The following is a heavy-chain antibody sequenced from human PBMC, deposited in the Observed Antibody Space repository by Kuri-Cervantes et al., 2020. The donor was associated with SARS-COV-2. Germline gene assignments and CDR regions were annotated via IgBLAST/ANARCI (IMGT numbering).Heavy chain of an antibody. V-gene: IGHV3-23*01. D-gene: IGHD3-3*01. J-gene: IGHJ6*02. CDR2: ISGSGGST. Sequence: GESLKISCAASGFTFSSYAMSWVRQAPGKGLEWVSAISGSGGSTYYADAVKGRFTISRDNSKTTLYVQMNSLRPEDTAVYYYAKDRCPYYDFWSSYTPAGGYYGMDVWGQGTTVTVSS. CDR3: AKDRCPYYDFWSSYTPAGGYYGMDV. CDR1: GFTFSSYA.